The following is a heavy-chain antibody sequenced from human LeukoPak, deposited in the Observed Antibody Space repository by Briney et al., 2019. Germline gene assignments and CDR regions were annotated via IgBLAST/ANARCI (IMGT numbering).Heavy chain of an antibody. CDR2: INPSGGST. CDR1: GHTFSSYY. J-gene: IGHJ4*02. CDR3: ARDREPRYCSGGSCYSPFDY. D-gene: IGHD2-15*01. Sequence: GASVKVSCKASGHTFSSYYMHWVRQAPGQGLEWMGIINPSGGSTSYAQKFQGRVTMTRDMSTSTVYMELSSLRSEDTAVYYCARDREPRYCSGGSCYSPFDYWGQGTLVTVSS. V-gene: IGHV1-46*01.